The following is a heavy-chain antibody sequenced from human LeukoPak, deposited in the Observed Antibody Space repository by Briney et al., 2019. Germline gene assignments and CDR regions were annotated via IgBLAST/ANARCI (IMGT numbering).Heavy chain of an antibody. CDR1: GHYISSGYF. J-gene: IGHJ5*02. V-gene: IGHV4-38-2*02. Sequence: SGTLSLTYGVSGHYISSGYFWVWIRHSPGKGLQWIGSIYHTGSTYYNPSLESPVTISVDTSKNQFSLNLHAVTAADTAVYFCARDLGLTISHNWFDPWGQGTLVTVFS. CDR2: IYHTGST. CDR3: ARDLGLTISHNWFDP. D-gene: IGHD3-9*01.